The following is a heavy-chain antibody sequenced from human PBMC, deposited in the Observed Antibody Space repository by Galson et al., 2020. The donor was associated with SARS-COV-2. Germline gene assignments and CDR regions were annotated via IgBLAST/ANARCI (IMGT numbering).Heavy chain of an antibody. CDR1: GGSISSSSYF. Sequence: SETLSLTCTVSGGSISSSSYFWGWIRQPPGKGLEWIGSMYYSGSTYYNPSLKSRVSISVDASQNHFSLRLSSVTAADTAVYYCARHRGYSSTWSAFDIWGRGTMVTVSS. J-gene: IGHJ3*02. V-gene: IGHV4-39*01. D-gene: IGHD6-13*01. CDR3: ARHRGYSSTWSAFDI. CDR2: MYYSGST.